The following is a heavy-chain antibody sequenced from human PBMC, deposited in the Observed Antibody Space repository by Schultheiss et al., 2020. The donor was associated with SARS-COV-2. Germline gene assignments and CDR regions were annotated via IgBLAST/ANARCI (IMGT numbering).Heavy chain of an antibody. J-gene: IGHJ4*02. CDR3: ARTTVAGTPLLLDY. D-gene: IGHD6-19*01. V-gene: IGHV4-4*02. CDR2: IYYSGST. Sequence: SETLSLTCAVSGGSISSSNWWSWVRQPPGKGLEWIGYIYYSGSTYYNPSLKSRVTISVDTSKNQFSLKLNSVTAADTAVYYCARTTVAGTPLLLDYWGQGTLVTVSS. CDR1: GGSISSSNW.